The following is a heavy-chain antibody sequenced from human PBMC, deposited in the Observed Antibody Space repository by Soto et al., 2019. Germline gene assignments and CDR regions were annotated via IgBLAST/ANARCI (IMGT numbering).Heavy chain of an antibody. J-gene: IGHJ5*02. D-gene: IGHD6-25*01. CDR1: GGGSNSYS. CDR3: AGGGPVIIPAATNWFDP. Sequence: QVQLVQSGAEVKKPGSSVKVSCKSSGGGSNSYSISWVRQAPGQGLEWMGVIIPIFGTPTYAQKFQGRVPITADKSQSTAYREVSRLTSEDTAVYYCAGGGPVIIPAATNWFDPWGQGTLVTVSS. CDR2: IIPIFGTP. V-gene: IGHV1-69*06.